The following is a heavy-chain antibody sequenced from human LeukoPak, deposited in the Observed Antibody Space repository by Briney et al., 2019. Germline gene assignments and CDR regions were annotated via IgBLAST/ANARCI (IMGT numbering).Heavy chain of an antibody. V-gene: IGHV3-21*01. CDR1: GFTFSSYS. CDR3: ARVYYGSGSFDY. Sequence: PGGSLRLSCAASGFTFSSYSMNWVRQAPGEGLEWGSSISSSSSYIYYADSVKGRFTISRDNAKNSLYLQMNSLRAEDTAVYYCARVYYGSGSFDYWGQGTLVTVSS. D-gene: IGHD3-10*01. J-gene: IGHJ4*02. CDR2: ISSSSSYI.